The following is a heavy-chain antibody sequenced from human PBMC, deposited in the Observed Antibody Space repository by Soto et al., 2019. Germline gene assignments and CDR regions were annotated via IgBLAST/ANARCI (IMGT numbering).Heavy chain of an antibody. Sequence: GGSLRLSCAASGFTFSSYSMNWVRQAPGKGLEWVSSISSSSSYIYYADSVKGRFTISRDNAKNSLYLKMNSLRAEDTAVYYCARDPSQYCSSTSCYRDDAFDIWGQGTMVTVSS. J-gene: IGHJ3*02. V-gene: IGHV3-21*01. CDR1: GFTFSSYS. CDR3: ARDPSQYCSSTSCYRDDAFDI. CDR2: ISSSSSYI. D-gene: IGHD2-2*01.